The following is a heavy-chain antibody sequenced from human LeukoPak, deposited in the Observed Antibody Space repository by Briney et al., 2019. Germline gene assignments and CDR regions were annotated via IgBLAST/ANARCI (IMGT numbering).Heavy chain of an antibody. CDR3: ASRKLGNDY. D-gene: IGHD7-27*01. J-gene: IGHJ4*02. CDR1: GVSISSYY. V-gene: IGHV4-59*01. Sequence: SETLSLTCTVSGVSISSYYWSWIRQPPGKGLEWIGYIHYTGTSYNPSLKSRVTISADTSKNQFSLNLSSVTAADTAVYYCASRKLGNDYWGQGTLVTVSS. CDR2: IHYTGT.